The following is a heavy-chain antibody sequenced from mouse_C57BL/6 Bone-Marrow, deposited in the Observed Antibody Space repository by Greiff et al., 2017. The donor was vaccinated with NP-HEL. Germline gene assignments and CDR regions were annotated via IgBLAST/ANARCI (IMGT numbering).Heavy chain of an antibody. V-gene: IGHV1-47*01. CDR2: FHPYNDDT. CDR1: GYTFTTYP. CDR3: ARGGNYWYYFDY. Sequence: QVQLQQSGAELVKPGASVKMSCKASGYTFTTYPIEWVKQNHGKSLEWIGNFHPYNDDTEYNEKFKNKATLTVEKSSSTVCLELSRLTSDDSSVYYCARGGNYWYYFDYWGQGTTLTVSS. D-gene: IGHD2-1*01. J-gene: IGHJ2*01.